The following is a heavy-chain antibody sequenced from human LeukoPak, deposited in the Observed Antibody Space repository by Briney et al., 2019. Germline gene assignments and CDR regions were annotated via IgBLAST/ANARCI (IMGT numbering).Heavy chain of an antibody. CDR2: INPSGGST. J-gene: IGHJ4*02. V-gene: IGHV1-46*01. CDR3: ARGPVRRYYDSSGPFDY. CDR1: GYTFTTYY. D-gene: IGHD3-22*01. Sequence: ASVKVSCKASGYTFTTYYVHWVRQAPGQGLEWMGIINPSGGSTTYAQKFQGRVTMTRDTSTSTVYMELSSLRSEDTAVYYCARGPVRRYYDSSGPFDYWGQGTLVTVSS.